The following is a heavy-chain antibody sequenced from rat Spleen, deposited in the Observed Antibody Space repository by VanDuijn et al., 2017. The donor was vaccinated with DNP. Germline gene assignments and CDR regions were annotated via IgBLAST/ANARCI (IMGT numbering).Heavy chain of an antibody. D-gene: IGHD1-1*01. J-gene: IGHJ2*01. V-gene: IGHV2-13*01. CDR2: IWGNGNT. CDR1: GFSLSSYG. CDR3: VREHILQPFDY. Sequence: QVQLKESGPGLVQPSQTLSLTCTVSGFSLSSYGVIWVRQPPGKGLEWMGIIWGNGNTNYNSALKSRLSISRDTSKSQVFLKMNSLQTEDIGTYYCVREHILQPFDYWGQGVMVTVSS.